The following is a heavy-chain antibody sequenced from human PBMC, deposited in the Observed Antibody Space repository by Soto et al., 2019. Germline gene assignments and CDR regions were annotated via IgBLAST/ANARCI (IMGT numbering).Heavy chain of an antibody. CDR2: IYPSDSDT. D-gene: IGHD2-21*02. V-gene: IGHV5-51*01. Sequence: GESLKISCKGSGYRFTNYWIGWVRLMPGKGLEWMGIIYPSDSDTRYSPSFEGQVTFSVDKSINTAYLQWSSLKASDTAMYYCASCNGGDWARKKNYYSGMAVWGKGTTVPVSS. CDR1: GYRFTNYW. J-gene: IGHJ6*04. CDR3: ASCNGGDWARKKNYYSGMAV.